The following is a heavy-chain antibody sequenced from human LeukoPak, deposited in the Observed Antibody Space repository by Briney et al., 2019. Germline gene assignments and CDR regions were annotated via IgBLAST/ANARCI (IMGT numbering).Heavy chain of an antibody. V-gene: IGHV3-23*01. CDR3: RYFLPHFDY. Sequence: GGSLRLSCAASGFTFSSYWMIWVRQAPGKGLEWVSGISGSGGSANYADSVKGRFTISRDNSKNTLYLQMNSLRAEDTAVYYCRYFLPHFDYWGQGTLVTVSS. CDR1: GFTFSSYW. CDR2: ISGSGGSA. J-gene: IGHJ4*02. D-gene: IGHD2/OR15-2a*01.